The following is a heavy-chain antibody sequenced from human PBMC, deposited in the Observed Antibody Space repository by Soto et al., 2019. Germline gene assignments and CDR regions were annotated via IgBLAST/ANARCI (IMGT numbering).Heavy chain of an antibody. V-gene: IGHV1-3*01. J-gene: IGHJ6*02. CDR3: ARDQSSLGRWGVCYYYGMDV. CDR2: INAGNGNT. CDR1: GYTFTSYA. Sequence: ASVKVSCKASGYTFTSYAMHWVRQAPGQRLEWMGWINAGNGNTKYSQKFQGRVTITRDTSASTAYMELSSLRSEDTAVYYCARDQSSLGRWGVCYYYGMDVRGQGTTVTVSS. D-gene: IGHD3-16*01.